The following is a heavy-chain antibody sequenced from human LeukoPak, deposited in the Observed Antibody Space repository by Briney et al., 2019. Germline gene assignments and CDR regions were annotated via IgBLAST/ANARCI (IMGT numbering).Heavy chain of an antibody. D-gene: IGHD2-15*01. CDR3: ASSVGYCSGGSCYGFDY. Sequence: GESLKISCQGSGDSFTSYWIGWVRQMPGKGLEWMGIIYPGDSDTRYSPSFQGQVTISADKSISTAYLQWSSLKASDTAMYYCASSVGYCSGGSCYGFDYWGQGTLVTVSS. J-gene: IGHJ4*02. CDR1: GDSFTSYW. CDR2: IYPGDSDT. V-gene: IGHV5-51*01.